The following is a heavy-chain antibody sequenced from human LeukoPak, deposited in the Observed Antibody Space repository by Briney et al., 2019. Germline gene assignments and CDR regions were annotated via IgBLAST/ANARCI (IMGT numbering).Heavy chain of an antibody. D-gene: IGHD3/OR15-3a*01. J-gene: IGHJ4*02. CDR3: AKAHYPAGLMAIDY. Sequence: GGSLRLSCAASGFIFGRYGMHWVRQAPGKGLEWVAAISYDGKNQYYGNSVKDRFIITRDDSKQTLDLQMNSLRPDDTALYYCAKAHYPAGLMAIDYWGQGTLVTVSS. CDR1: GFIFGRYG. CDR2: ISYDGKNQ. V-gene: IGHV3-30*18.